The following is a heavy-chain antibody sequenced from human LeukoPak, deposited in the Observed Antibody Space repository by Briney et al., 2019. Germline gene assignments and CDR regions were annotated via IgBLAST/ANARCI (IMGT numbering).Heavy chain of an antibody. Sequence: SETLSLTYTVSGGSISSSSYYWGWIRHLPGKGLERIGSIYYSGSTYYNPSLKSRVTISVDTSKNQFSLKLSSVTAADTAVYYCARHPASSGGTFDPWGQGTLVTVSS. CDR3: ARHPASSGGTFDP. J-gene: IGHJ5*02. D-gene: IGHD6-25*01. V-gene: IGHV4-39*01. CDR2: IYYSGST. CDR1: GGSISSSSYY.